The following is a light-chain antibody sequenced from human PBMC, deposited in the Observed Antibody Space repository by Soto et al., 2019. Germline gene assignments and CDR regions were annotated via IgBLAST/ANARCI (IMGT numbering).Light chain of an antibody. Sequence: EIVLTQSPATLSSFPCDRVTLSCRASQYINTRLAWYQHRPGQAPRLLIYGASNRATGIPVRFSGSGSGTDFTLTISGLEPEDFAVYYCQQYGSSSITFGQGTRLEIK. J-gene: IGKJ5*01. CDR1: QYINTR. V-gene: IGKV3-20*01. CDR3: QQYGSSSIT. CDR2: GAS.